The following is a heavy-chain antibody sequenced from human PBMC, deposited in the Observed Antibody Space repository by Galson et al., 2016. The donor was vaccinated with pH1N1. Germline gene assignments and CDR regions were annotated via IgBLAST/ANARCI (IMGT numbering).Heavy chain of an antibody. CDR3: ARGEGIRYYYSGMDV. V-gene: IGHV4-30-4*01. CDR2: IYYSGTT. Sequence: TLSLTCTVSGGSMNSADYYWSWIRQPPGKGLEWIGYIYYSGTTYFSPSLKSRLSMPVDMSNNQFSLTLNSVAAADTAVYYCARGEGIRYYYSGMDVWGQGNTVTVFS. J-gene: IGHJ6*02. D-gene: IGHD3-16*01. CDR1: GGSMNSADYY.